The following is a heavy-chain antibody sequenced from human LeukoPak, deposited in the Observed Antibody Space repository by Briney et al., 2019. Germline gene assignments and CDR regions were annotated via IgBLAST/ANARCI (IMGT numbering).Heavy chain of an antibody. CDR2: ISYDGSNK. J-gene: IGHJ5*02. CDR3: ARDLDPYYYGSGSPWFDP. D-gene: IGHD3-10*01. Sequence: GGSLRLSCAASGFTFSSYAMHWVRQAPGKGLEWVAVISYDGSNKYYADSVKGRFTISRDNSKNTLYLQMNSLRAEDTAVYYCARDLDPYYYGSGSPWFDPWGQGTLVTVSS. CDR1: GFTFSSYA. V-gene: IGHV3-30-3*01.